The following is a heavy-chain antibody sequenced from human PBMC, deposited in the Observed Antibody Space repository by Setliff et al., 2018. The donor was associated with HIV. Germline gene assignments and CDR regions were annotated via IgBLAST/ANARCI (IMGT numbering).Heavy chain of an antibody. Sequence: SETLSLTCTVSGGSISSGSYYWSWIRQPAGKGLEWIGHIYTSGSTNYNPSLKSRVTISADTSEHQFSLKLTSVTAADTAVYYCARQFWMLTTLYFDSLGPGTLVTVSS. CDR2: IYTSGST. D-gene: IGHD3-16*01. CDR1: GGSISSGSYY. CDR3: ARQFWMLTTLYFDS. J-gene: IGHJ4*02. V-gene: IGHV4-61*09.